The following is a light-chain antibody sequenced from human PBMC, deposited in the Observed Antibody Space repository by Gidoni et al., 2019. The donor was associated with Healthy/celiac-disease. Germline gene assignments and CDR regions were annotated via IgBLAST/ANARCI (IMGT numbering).Light chain of an antibody. CDR3: QQYGSSPPYT. V-gene: IGKV3-20*01. CDR2: GAS. CDR1: QSVSSSY. Sequence: EIWFTPLPRTLSLSPGERATLSCRASQSVSSSYLAWYQQKPGQAPRLLIYGASSRATGIPDRFSGSGSGTDFTLTISRLEPEDFAVYYCQQYGSSPPYTFGQGTKLEIK. J-gene: IGKJ2*01.